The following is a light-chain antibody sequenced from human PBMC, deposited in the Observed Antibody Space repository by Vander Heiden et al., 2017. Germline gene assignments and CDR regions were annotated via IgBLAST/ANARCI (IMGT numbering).Light chain of an antibody. Sequence: QSALPQPPSASGSPGQSITIPCTGTSSDFGGYNYVSWYQQHPVEAPKLMIYEVSKRPSGVPDRFSGSKSGNTASLTVSGLQAEDEADYYCSSYAGSNNFVVFGGGTKLTVL. CDR1: SSDFGGYNY. V-gene: IGLV2-8*01. CDR3: SSYAGSNNFVV. CDR2: EVS. J-gene: IGLJ2*01.